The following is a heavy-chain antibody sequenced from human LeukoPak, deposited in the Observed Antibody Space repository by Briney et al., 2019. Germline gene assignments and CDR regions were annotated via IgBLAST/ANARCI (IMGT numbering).Heavy chain of an antibody. CDR2: ISSSSSNI. CDR1: GFTFSSYS. D-gene: IGHD5-24*01. CDR3: ARDGSVQEMATIPYET. V-gene: IGHV3-21*01. Sequence: GGSLRLSCAASGFTFSSYSMNWVRQAPGKGLEWVSSISSSSSNIYYADSVKGRFTISRDNAKNSLYLQMNRLRAEDTSVYYCARDGSVQEMATIPYETWGQGTLVTVSS. J-gene: IGHJ5*02.